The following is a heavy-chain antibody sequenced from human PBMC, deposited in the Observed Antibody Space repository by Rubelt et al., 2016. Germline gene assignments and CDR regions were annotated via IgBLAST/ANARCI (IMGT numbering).Heavy chain of an antibody. D-gene: IGHD1-26*01. CDR2: IYYSGST. J-gene: IGHJ6*02. CDR3: ARGGPVGAINYYYGMDV. Sequence: QLQLQESGPGLVKPSETLSLTCTVSGGSISSSSYYWGWIRQPPGKGLEWIGSIYYSGSTYYNPSLKSRVTISVDTSKNQFSLKLSSVTAADTAVYYCARGGPVGAINYYYGMDVWGQGTTVTVSS. CDR1: GGSISSSSYY. V-gene: IGHV4-39*01.